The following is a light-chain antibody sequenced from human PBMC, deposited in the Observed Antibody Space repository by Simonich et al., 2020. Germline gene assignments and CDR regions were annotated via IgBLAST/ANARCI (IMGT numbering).Light chain of an antibody. CDR1: QSVLYSSNNKNY. Sequence: DIVMTQSPDSLAVSLGESATINCKFSQSVLYSSNNKNYLAWYKQKPGQPPKLLIYWASTRESGVPDRFSGSGSGTDFTLTISSLQAEDVAVYYCQQYYSTPITFGQGTRLEIK. CDR3: QQYYSTPIT. J-gene: IGKJ5*01. CDR2: WAS. V-gene: IGKV4-1*01.